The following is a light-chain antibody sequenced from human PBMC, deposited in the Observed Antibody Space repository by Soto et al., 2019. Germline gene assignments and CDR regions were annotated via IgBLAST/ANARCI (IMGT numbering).Light chain of an antibody. V-gene: IGKV1-5*03. CDR1: QSIGSW. Sequence: DIQMTQSPSTLYASVVDRFTITFRASQSIGSWVAWYQQKPGKGPKLLIYKASHLESGVPSRFSGSGSGTEFTLTISSLQPGDFATYYCQHYNTYPWTFGHGTKVDIK. CDR2: KAS. J-gene: IGKJ1*01. CDR3: QHYNTYPWT.